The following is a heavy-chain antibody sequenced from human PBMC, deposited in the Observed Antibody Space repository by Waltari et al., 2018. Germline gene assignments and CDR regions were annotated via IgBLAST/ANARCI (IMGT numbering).Heavy chain of an antibody. Sequence: QPQLQESRPGLVKPAETLSLTCTVSGCSLHRILLCLAWIRHPPGKGLEWSGSIYYSGSTYYNPSLKSRVTISVDTSKNQFSRKLSSVTAADTAVYYCARQGIAVEGWFDPGGQGTLVTVSS. CDR1: GCSLHRILLC. J-gene: IGHJ5*02. CDR2: IYYSGST. CDR3: ARQGIAVEGWFDP. V-gene: IGHV4-39*01. D-gene: IGHD6-19*01.